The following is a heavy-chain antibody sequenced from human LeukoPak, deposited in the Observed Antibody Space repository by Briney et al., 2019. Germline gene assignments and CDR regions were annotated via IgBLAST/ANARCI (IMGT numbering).Heavy chain of an antibody. CDR1: GFTFSSYS. CDR2: IYYSGST. Sequence: GSLRLSCAASGFTFSSYSMNWVRQPPGKGLEWIGSIYYSGSTYYNPSLKSRVTISVDTSKNQFSLKLSSVTAADTAVYYCARVVADGYDYYYMDVWGKGTTVTVSS. D-gene: IGHD5-12*01. V-gene: IGHV4-39*07. CDR3: ARVVADGYDYYYMDV. J-gene: IGHJ6*03.